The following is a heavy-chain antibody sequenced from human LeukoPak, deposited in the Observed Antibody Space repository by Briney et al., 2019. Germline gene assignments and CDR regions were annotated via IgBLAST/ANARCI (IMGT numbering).Heavy chain of an antibody. CDR3: ARDPVGATTIDF. J-gene: IGHJ4*02. CDR1: GFTFSSYW. V-gene: IGHV3-74*01. D-gene: IGHD1-26*01. CDR2: INGDGRST. Sequence: GGSLRLSCAASGFTFSSYWMHWVRQAPAKGLVWVSRINGDGRSTSYADSVKGRFTISRDNAKNTLYLQMNSLRAEDTAVYYCARDPVGATTIDFWGQGTLVTVSS.